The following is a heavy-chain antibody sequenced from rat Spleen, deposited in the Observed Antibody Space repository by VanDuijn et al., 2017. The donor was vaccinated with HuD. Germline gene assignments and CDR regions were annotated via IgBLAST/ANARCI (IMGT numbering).Heavy chain of an antibody. CDR2: VWSKTHNYET. V-gene: IGHV10-4*01. J-gene: IGHJ3*01. CDR1: GFDFNTYA. CDR3: TVALSIYQKGNWFAY. D-gene: IGHD3-5*01. Sequence: GETGGGLVQPNGSLKLSCAAAGFDFNTYAMRVVRLGPGEGRAWVGRVWSKTHNYETLYADSVKERFTIYRDDSQSMVYLQMNNLKTEDTALYYCTVALSIYQKGNWFAYWGQGTLVTVSS.